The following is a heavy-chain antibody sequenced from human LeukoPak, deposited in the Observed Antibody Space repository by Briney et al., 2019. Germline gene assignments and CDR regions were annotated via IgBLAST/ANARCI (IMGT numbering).Heavy chain of an antibody. V-gene: IGHV3-23*01. CDR3: ARNENSGWGYFDY. CDR1: GFTFNSYA. CDR2: IGGSNGIT. J-gene: IGHJ4*02. Sequence: GGSLRLSCAASGFTFNSYAMSWVRQAPGKGLEWVSVIGGSNGITSYVGSVKGRFTISRDNSKDTLYLQMNSLRAEDTAVYYCARNENSGWGYFDYWGQGTLVTVSS. D-gene: IGHD5-12*01.